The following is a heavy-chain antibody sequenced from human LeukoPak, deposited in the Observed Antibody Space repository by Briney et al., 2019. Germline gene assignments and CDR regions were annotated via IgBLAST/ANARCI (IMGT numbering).Heavy chain of an antibody. V-gene: IGHV4-4*09. J-gene: IGHJ5*02. Sequence: SETLSLTCTVSGGSISSYYWSWIRQPPGKGLEWIGYICTSGSTNYNPSLKSRVTISVDTSKNQFSLKLSSVTAADTAVYYCARHVSYCSSTSCYTWGWFDPWGQGTLVTVSS. CDR1: GGSISSYY. D-gene: IGHD2-2*02. CDR3: ARHVSYCSSTSCYTWGWFDP. CDR2: ICTSGST.